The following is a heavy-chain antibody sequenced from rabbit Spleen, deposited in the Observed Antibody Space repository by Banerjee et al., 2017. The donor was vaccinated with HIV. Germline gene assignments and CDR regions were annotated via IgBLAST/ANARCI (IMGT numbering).Heavy chain of an antibody. CDR2: IYAGDGST. V-gene: IGHV1S40*01. CDR1: GFSFSSGYY. D-gene: IGHD1-1*01. Sequence: QSLEESGGDLVKPGASLTLTCTASGFSFSSGYYMCWVRQAPGKGLEWIACIYAGDGSTYYASWVNGRFTISKTSSTTVTLQMTSLTAADTATYFCARGGTYASGSGFDLWGQGTLVTVS. CDR3: ARGGTYASGSGFDL. J-gene: IGHJ4*01.